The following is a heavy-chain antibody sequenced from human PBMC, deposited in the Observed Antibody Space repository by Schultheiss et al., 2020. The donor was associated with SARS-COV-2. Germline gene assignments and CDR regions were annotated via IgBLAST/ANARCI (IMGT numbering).Heavy chain of an antibody. D-gene: IGHD3-10*01. J-gene: IGHJ6*02. Sequence: GGSLRLSCAASGFTFSSYEMNWVRQAPGKGLEWVSYISSSGSTIYYADSVKGRFTISRDNAKSTLYLQMNSLRAEDTAVYYCASHRVRGGPMGVWGQGTTVTVAS. CDR3: ASHRVRGGPMGV. V-gene: IGHV3-48*03. CDR1: GFTFSSYE. CDR2: ISSSGSTI.